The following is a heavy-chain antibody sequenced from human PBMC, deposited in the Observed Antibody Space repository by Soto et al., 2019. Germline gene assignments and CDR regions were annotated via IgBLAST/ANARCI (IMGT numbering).Heavy chain of an antibody. D-gene: IGHD6-13*01. CDR2: IGDGGFST. J-gene: IGHJ4*02. CDR3: AKDRIAVIAALPFDS. V-gene: IGHV3-23*01. CDR1: GFSFSSYG. Sequence: GGSLRLSCAASGFSFSSYGLSWVRQAPGKGLEWVSGIGDGGFSTYYADSVKGRFTISRDNSKTTLYLQMNSLRAEDTAVYYRAKDRIAVIAALPFDSWGQGTLVTVSS.